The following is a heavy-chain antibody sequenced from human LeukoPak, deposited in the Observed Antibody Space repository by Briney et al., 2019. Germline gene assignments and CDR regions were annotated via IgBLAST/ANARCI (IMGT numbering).Heavy chain of an antibody. Sequence: ARSLRLSCAASGFTFSSYGMHWVRQAPGKGLEWVAVISYDGSNKYYADSVKGRFTISRDNSKNTLYLQMNSLRAEDTAVYYCAKDHLYYFDYWGQGTLVTVSS. CDR1: GFTFSSYG. CDR2: ISYDGSNK. J-gene: IGHJ4*02. CDR3: AKDHLYYFDY. V-gene: IGHV3-30*18.